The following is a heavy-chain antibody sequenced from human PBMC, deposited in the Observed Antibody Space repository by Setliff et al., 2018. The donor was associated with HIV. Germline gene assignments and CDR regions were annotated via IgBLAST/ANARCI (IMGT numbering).Heavy chain of an antibody. D-gene: IGHD3-10*01. J-gene: IGHJ6*03. CDR3: ARQITMVRGVYQPYYYYYMDV. CDR1: GGSISSYY. CDR2: IYYSGST. Sequence: SETLSLTCTVSGGSISSYYWSWIRQPPGKGLEWIGYIYYSGSTNYNPSLKSRVTISVDTSKNQFSLKLSSVTAADTAVYYCARQITMVRGVYQPYYYYYMDVWGKGTTVTSP. V-gene: IGHV4-59*08.